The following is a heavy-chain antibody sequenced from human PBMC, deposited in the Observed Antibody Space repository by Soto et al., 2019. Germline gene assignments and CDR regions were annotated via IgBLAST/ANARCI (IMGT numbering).Heavy chain of an antibody. CDR2: IIPIFGTA. CDR1: GGTFSSYA. V-gene: IGHV1-69*01. CDR3: AREERELLLRNWYFDL. J-gene: IGHJ2*01. Sequence: QVQLVQSGAEVKKPGSSVKVSCKASGGTFSSYAISWVRQAPGQGLEWMGGIIPIFGTANYAQKFQDRVTITADESTSTAYMELSSLRSEDTAVYYCAREERELLLRNWYFDLWGRGTLVTVSS. D-gene: IGHD1-26*01.